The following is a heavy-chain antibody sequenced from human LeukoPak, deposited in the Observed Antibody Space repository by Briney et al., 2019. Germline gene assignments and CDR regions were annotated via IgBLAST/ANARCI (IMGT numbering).Heavy chain of an antibody. CDR2: INGDGSWT. D-gene: IGHD3-10*01. CDR1: GNYW. J-gene: IGHJ5*02. V-gene: IGHV3-74*01. CDR3: VRGRGSYGWFDP. Sequence: GGSLRLSCAASGNYWMHWVRQAPGKGLVWVSHINGDGSWTTYADSVKGRFTISKDNAKNTVYLQMNSLRGEDTAVYYCVRGRGSYGWFDPWGQGTLVTVSS.